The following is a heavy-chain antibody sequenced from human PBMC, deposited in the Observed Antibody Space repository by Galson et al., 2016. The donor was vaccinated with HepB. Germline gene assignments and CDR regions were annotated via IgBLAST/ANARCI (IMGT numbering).Heavy chain of an antibody. D-gene: IGHD3-22*01. Sequence: TLSLTCTVSGGSISSGDYYWSWIRQPPGKGLEWIGYIYYDGSTYYNPSLKRRVTTSVDMSKNQFSLKLTSVTAADTAVYYCARLHYDGSVFHPFDCWGQGTLVTVSS. CDR1: GGSISSGDYY. V-gene: IGHV4-30-4*01. CDR3: ARLHYDGSVFHPFDC. CDR2: IYYDGST. J-gene: IGHJ4*02.